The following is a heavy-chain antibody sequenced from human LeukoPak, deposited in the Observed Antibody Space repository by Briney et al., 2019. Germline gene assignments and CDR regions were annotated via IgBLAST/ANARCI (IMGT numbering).Heavy chain of an antibody. CDR1: GGSISGFY. CDR2: VHYSGST. J-gene: IGHJ6*03. Sequence: SETLSLTCAVSGGSISGFYWSWIRQPPGKGLEWIGYVHYSGSTYYNPSLKSRVTISVDTSKNQFSLKLSSVTAADTAVYYCARVLSISYMDVWGKGTTVTVSS. V-gene: IGHV4-59*12. D-gene: IGHD6-6*01. CDR3: ARVLSISYMDV.